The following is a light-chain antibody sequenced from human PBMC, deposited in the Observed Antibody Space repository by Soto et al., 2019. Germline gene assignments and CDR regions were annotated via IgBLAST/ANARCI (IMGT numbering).Light chain of an antibody. CDR3: QLYHNWPPIP. CDR2: GAS. CDR1: QFVSSN. J-gene: IGKJ5*01. Sequence: DILITHSPLTLSVSPGERATLSCRASQFVSSNLAWYQQKPGQAPRLLIYGASTRATGIPARFSGSGSGTEFTLTISNLQSEDFAVYFCQLYHNWPPIPFGQGTRLENK. V-gene: IGKV3D-15*01.